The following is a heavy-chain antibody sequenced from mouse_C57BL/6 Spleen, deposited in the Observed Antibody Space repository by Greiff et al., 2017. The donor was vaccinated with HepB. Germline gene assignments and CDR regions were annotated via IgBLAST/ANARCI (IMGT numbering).Heavy chain of an antibody. D-gene: IGHD1-1*01. CDR2: IDPANGNT. CDR1: GFNIKNTY. Sequence: EVQLQESVAELVRPGASVKLSCKASGFNIKNTYMHWVKQRPEQGLEWIGRIDPANGNTKYAPKFQGKATITADTSTNTAYLQLRSLTSDDTAIYYCARDYNGSSYGAMDYWGQGTSVTGSS. V-gene: IGHV14-3*01. CDR3: ARDYNGSSYGAMDY. J-gene: IGHJ4*01.